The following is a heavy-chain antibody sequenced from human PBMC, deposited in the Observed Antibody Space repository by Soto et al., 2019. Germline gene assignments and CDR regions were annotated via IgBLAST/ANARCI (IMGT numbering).Heavy chain of an antibody. V-gene: IGHV3-23*01. D-gene: IGHD3-3*01. CDR3: AKDRKLATFGVVISPFDY. Sequence: GGSLRLSCAASGFTFNSYAMSWVRQAPGKGLEWVSVISGSGGSTYYADSVKGRFTISRDNSKDTLYLQMNSLRGDDTAVYYCAKDRKLATFGVVISPFDYWGQGTLVTVSS. CDR2: ISGSGGST. CDR1: GFTFNSYA. J-gene: IGHJ4*02.